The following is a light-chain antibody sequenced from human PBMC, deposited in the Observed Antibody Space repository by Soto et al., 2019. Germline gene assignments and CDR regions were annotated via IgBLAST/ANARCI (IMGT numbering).Light chain of an antibody. J-gene: IGKJ5*01. CDR2: AAS. CDR3: QQRSNWPPTIT. Sequence: EIVMTQSPATLSVSPGERATLSCRASQSVSNKLVWYQQKPGQAPRLLIYAASTRATGIPARFSGSGSETEFTLTISSLQSEDLAVYYCQQRSNWPPTITFGQGTRLEIK. CDR1: QSVSNK. V-gene: IGKV3-15*01.